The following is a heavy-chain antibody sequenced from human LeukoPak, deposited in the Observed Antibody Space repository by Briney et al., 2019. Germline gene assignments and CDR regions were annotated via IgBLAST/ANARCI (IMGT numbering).Heavy chain of an antibody. J-gene: IGHJ3*02. CDR3: AKLGVGTDDAFDI. V-gene: IGHV3-53*04. CDR2: IYSGGST. CDR1: GFTVSSNY. Sequence: QSGGSLRLSCAASGFTVSSNYMSWVRQAPGKGLEWVSVIYSGGSTYYADSVKGRFTISRHNSKNTLYLQMNSLRAEDTAVYYCAKLGVGTDDAFDIWDQGTMVTVSS. D-gene: IGHD1-7*01.